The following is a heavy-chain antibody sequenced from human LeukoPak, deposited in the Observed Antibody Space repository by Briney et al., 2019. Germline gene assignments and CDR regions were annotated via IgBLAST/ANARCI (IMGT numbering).Heavy chain of an antibody. D-gene: IGHD3-3*01. CDR2: IYYSGST. J-gene: IGHJ6*04. CDR1: GVSSSSGSYY. CDR3: ARSGTIFGVWGV. V-gene: IGHV4-61*10. Sequence: SQTLSLTCTVSGVSSSSGSYYCNWIRQPAGKGLEWIGYIYYSGSTNYNPSLKSRVTTSVDTSKNQFSLNLTSVTAADTAVYYCARSGTIFGVWGVWGKGTTVTVSS.